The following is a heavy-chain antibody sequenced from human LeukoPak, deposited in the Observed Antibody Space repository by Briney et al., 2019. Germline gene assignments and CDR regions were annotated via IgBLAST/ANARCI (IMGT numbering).Heavy chain of an antibody. CDR1: GYTFTGYY. Sequence: ASVKVSCKASGYTFTGYYMHWLRQAPGQGLEWMGWINPNSGGTNYAQKFQGRVTMTRDTSISTAYMELSRLRSDDTVVYYCAIGGYYDSSGMWAFDIWGQGTMVTVSS. CDR2: INPNSGGT. V-gene: IGHV1-2*02. D-gene: IGHD3-22*01. J-gene: IGHJ3*02. CDR3: AIGGYYDSSGMWAFDI.